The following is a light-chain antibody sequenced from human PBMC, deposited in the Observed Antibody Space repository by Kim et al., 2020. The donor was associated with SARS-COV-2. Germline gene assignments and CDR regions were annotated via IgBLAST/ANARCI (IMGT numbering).Light chain of an antibody. J-gene: IGKJ5*01. V-gene: IGKV3-11*01. CDR2: DAF. CDR1: QSIDSE. Sequence: VLTQSPDTLSLSPGERATLSCRASQSIDSELAWYQQTPGHPPRLLIYDAFNMATGVPARFSGSGSGTDFTLTISSLEPEDFAVYYCQQRYSWPITFGQGTRLEIK. CDR3: QQRYSWPIT.